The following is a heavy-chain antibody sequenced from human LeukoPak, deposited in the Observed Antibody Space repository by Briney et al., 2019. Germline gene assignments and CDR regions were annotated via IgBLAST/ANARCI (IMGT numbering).Heavy chain of an antibody. J-gene: IGHJ4*02. Sequence: SVKVSCKASGGTFISYAISWVRQAPGQGLEGMGSIIPILGIADYAQKFQGRVTITADKSTSTDYMELSSMRSEDTAVYYCAAIVPAAPPGDYWGQGTLVTVSS. CDR3: AAIVPAAPPGDY. D-gene: IGHD2-2*01. CDR1: GGTFISYA. V-gene: IGHV1-69*04. CDR2: IIPILGIA.